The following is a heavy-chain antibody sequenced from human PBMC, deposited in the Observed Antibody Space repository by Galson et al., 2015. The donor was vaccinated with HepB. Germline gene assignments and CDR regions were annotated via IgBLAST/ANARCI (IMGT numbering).Heavy chain of an antibody. V-gene: IGHV3-30-3*01. Sequence: SLRLSCAASGFCFSSYVLFWVRQAPGKGLEWVSFISCDGNSTYYADSVKGRFTISRDNSKNALYLQMNSLRAEDMALYYCVKDGGYWYFDLWGRGTLVTVS. CDR3: VKDGGYWYFDL. J-gene: IGHJ2*01. CDR2: ISCDGNST. D-gene: IGHD3-10*01. CDR1: GFCFSSYV.